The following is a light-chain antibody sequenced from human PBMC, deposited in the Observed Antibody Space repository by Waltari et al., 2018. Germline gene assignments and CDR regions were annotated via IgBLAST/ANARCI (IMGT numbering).Light chain of an antibody. V-gene: IGKV1-5*03. Sequence: DIQMTQSTSTLSASVGERVTITCRASQSISSWLAWYQQKPGKAPKLLIYKASSLESGVPSRFSGSGSGTEFTLTISSLQPDDFATYYCQQYNSYSYTFGQGTKLEIK. J-gene: IGKJ2*01. CDR3: QQYNSYSYT. CDR2: KAS. CDR1: QSISSW.